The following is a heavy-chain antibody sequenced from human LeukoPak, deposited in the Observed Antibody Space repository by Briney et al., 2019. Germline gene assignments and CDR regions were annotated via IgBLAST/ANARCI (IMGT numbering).Heavy chain of an antibody. J-gene: IGHJ4*02. D-gene: IGHD6-13*01. Sequence: GSSVKVSCKASGGTFISYAISWVRQAPGQGLEWVGGIIPIFGTANYAQKFQGRVTITADESTSTAYMELSSLRSEDTAVYYCARVLDSSSWYSDYWGQGTLVTVSS. CDR1: GGTFISYA. CDR2: IIPIFGTA. CDR3: ARVLDSSSWYSDY. V-gene: IGHV1-69*01.